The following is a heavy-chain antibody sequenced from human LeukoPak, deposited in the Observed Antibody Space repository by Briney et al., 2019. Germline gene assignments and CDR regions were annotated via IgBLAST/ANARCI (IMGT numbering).Heavy chain of an antibody. CDR1: GFTFSDYY. CDR2: IGGDDST. Sequence: GGSLRLSCAASGFTFSDYYMSWVRQPPGKGLEWVSGIGGDDSTYYADSLEGRFTISRDTSKNTLFLQINNLRAGDTAVYYCAKDSHSGYFDYWGQGTLVTVSS. J-gene: IGHJ4*02. D-gene: IGHD1-26*01. CDR3: AKDSHSGYFDY. V-gene: IGHV3-23*01.